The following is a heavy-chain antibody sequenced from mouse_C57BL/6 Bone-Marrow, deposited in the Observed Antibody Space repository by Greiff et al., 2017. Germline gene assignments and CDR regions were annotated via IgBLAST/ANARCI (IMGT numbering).Heavy chain of an antibody. CDR2: IDPENGDT. CDR1: GFNIKDDY. J-gene: IGHJ1*03. Sequence: EVKLVESGAELVRPGASVKLSCTASGFNIKDDYMHWVKQRPEQGLEWIGWIDPENGDTEYASKFQGKGTITADASSNTSSLQLSSLTAEDAAVYDVTSRPVVATDWYFDVWGTGTTVTVSS. CDR3: TSRPVVATDWYFDV. D-gene: IGHD1-1*01. V-gene: IGHV14-4*01.